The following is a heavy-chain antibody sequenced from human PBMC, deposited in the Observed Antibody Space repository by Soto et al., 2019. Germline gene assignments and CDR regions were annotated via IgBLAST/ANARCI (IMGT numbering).Heavy chain of an antibody. CDR2: IYYSGTT. CDR1: GGSISSSSYY. CDR3: ARKTGTTESLDY. Sequence: QLQLQESGPGLAKPSETLSLTCTVSGGSISSSSYYWGWIRQPPGKRLEWLGSIYYSGTTYYNPSLKSRVTISVDTSKNQFSLRVTSVTAADTAVYYCARKTGTTESLDYWGQGTLVTVSS. D-gene: IGHD1-1*01. J-gene: IGHJ4*02. V-gene: IGHV4-39*01.